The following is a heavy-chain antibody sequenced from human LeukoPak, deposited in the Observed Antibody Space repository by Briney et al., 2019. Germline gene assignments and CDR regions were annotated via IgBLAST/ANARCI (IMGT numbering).Heavy chain of an antibody. V-gene: IGHV3-48*01. D-gene: IGHD4-23*01. J-gene: IGHJ4*02. CDR2: IGSSSAPI. CDR3: GSRWFD. CDR1: GFTFSTYG. Sequence: GGSLRLSCAASGFTFSTYGMNWVRQAPGKGLEWVSFIGSSSAPIYYADSVKGRFTISRDNAKNSLYLQMNSLRAEDTAVYYCGSRWFDWGQGTLVTVSS.